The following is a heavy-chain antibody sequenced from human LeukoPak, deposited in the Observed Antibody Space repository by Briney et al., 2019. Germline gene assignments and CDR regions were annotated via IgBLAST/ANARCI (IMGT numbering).Heavy chain of an antibody. D-gene: IGHD2-8*02. CDR1: GFTFSSYG. J-gene: IGHJ4*02. V-gene: IGHV3-23*01. Sequence: PGGSLRLSCAASGFTFSSYGIHWVRQAPGKGLEWVSGFDGNGPNTYYADSVKGRWTISRDNSRNTLYLEMNSLRPEDTAIYYCAKPRTTGLGWAQFDYWGQGSLVTVSS. CDR3: AKPRTTGLGWAQFDY. CDR2: FDGNGPNT.